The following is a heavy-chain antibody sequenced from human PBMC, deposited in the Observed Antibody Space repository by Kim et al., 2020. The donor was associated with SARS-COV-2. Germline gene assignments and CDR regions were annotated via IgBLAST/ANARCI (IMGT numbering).Heavy chain of an antibody. J-gene: IGHJ4*02. Sequence: GGSLRLSCAASGFTFSNAWMSWVRQAPGKGLEWVGRIKRETDGGTTDYAAQVRGRFTISRADSKNTLYLQMNSLKTQDTAVYYCTTAEYSYGYLADYWGQGTLVTVSS. V-gene: IGHV3-15*01. CDR3: TTAEYSYGYLADY. CDR1: GFTFSNAW. CDR2: IKRETDGGTT. D-gene: IGHD5-18*01.